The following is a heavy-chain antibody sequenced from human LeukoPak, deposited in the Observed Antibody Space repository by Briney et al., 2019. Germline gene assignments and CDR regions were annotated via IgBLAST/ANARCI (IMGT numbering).Heavy chain of an antibody. CDR3: ARRVGSSESSYYFDY. D-gene: IGHD3-22*01. CDR2: ISSDGSIT. V-gene: IGHV3-74*01. Sequence: GGSLRLSCAASGFTFSSSGMHWVRQAPGKGLVWVSLISSDGSITSYADSVKGRFTISRDNAKNTVYLQMNSLRVEDTAVYYCARRVGSSESSYYFDYWGQGTLVTVSS. J-gene: IGHJ4*02. CDR1: GFTFSSSG.